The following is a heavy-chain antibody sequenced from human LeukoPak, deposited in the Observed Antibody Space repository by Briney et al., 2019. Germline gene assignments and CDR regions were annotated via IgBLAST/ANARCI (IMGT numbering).Heavy chain of an antibody. CDR2: IYDSGST. CDR3: AREVVYDSSSYEN. Sequence: SETLSLTCTVSGGSISSYYWSWIRQPPGKGLEWIGYIYDSGSTNYNPSLKSRVTISVDTSKNQFSLKLSSVTAADTAVYYCAREVVYDSSSYENWGQGTLVTVSS. CDR1: GGSISSYY. D-gene: IGHD3-22*01. V-gene: IGHV4-59*12. J-gene: IGHJ4*02.